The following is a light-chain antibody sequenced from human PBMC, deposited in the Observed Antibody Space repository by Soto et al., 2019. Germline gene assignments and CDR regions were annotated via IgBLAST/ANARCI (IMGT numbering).Light chain of an antibody. CDR1: SSNIGSNI. J-gene: IGLJ2*01. V-gene: IGLV1-44*01. CDR3: AAWDDSLNGVI. Sequence: QSVLTQPPSASGTPGQRVTISCSGSSSNIGSNIVNWYQQLPGTAPKLLIYSNHQRPSGVPDRFSGSKSGTSASLAISGLQSEDEAEYYCAAWDDSLNGVIFGGGTKLTVL. CDR2: SNH.